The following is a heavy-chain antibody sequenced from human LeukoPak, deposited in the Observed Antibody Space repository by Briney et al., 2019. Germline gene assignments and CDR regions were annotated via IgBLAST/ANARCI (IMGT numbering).Heavy chain of an antibody. J-gene: IGHJ4*02. V-gene: IGHV3-23*01. CDR3: AKDVEMATSKSRDYFDY. D-gene: IGHD5-24*01. Sequence: GSLRLSCAASGFTFSSYAMSWVRQAPGKGLEWVSAISGSGGSTYYADSVKGRFTISRDNSKNTLYLQMNSLRAEDTAVYYCAKDVEMATSKSRDYFDYWGQGTLVTVSS. CDR1: GFTFSSYA. CDR2: ISGSGGST.